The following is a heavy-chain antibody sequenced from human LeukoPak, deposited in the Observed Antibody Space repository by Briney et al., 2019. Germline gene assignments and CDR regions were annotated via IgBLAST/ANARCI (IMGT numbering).Heavy chain of an antibody. CDR3: ARGHRFGESAHAFDI. D-gene: IGHD3-10*01. V-gene: IGHV4-4*07. Sequence: SETLSLTCTVSGGSISSYYWSWIRQPAGKGLEWIGRIYTSGSTNYNPSLKSRVTMSVDTSKNQFSLKLSSVTAADTAVYYRARGHRFGESAHAFDIWGQGTMVTVSS. CDR2: IYTSGST. J-gene: IGHJ3*02. CDR1: GGSISSYY.